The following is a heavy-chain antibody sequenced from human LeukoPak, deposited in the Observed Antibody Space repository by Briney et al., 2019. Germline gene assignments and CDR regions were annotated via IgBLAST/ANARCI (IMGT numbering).Heavy chain of an antibody. J-gene: IGHJ6*03. CDR3: ASSPLRVLLSYDYYYYYMDV. CDR1: GFTFSSYS. CDR2: ISSSSSYI. Sequence: GGSLRLSCAASGFTFSSYSMNWVRQAPGKGLEWVSSISSSSSYIYYADSVKGRFTISRDNAKNSLYLQMNSLRAEDTAVYYCASSPLRVLLSYDYYYYYMDVWGKGTTVTVSS. V-gene: IGHV3-21*01. D-gene: IGHD3-10*01.